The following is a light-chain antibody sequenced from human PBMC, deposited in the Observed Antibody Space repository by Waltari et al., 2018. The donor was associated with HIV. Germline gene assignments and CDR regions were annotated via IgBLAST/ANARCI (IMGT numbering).Light chain of an antibody. J-gene: IGKJ4*01. V-gene: IGKV3-11*01. CDR2: DAS. CDR1: PSVRSY. CDR3: QQRNKEGLA. Sequence: IVLTQSPATLPLSPVERATLSCRASPSVRSYLVWYQQRPGQAPSLLIYDASQRATGTPARFSGGGSGTYFTLTLSSLEPEDFAVYFCQQRNKEGLAFGGGTKVEI.